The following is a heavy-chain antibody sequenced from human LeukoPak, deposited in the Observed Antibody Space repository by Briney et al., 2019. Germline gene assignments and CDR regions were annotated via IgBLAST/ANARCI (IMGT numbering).Heavy chain of an antibody. CDR1: GYTFSDYW. V-gene: IGHV5-51*01. D-gene: IGHD6-13*01. Sequence: GESLKISCQTSGYTFSDYWIGWVRQMPGKGLEWMGIIYPRDSDTKYSPSFQGQVTISADKSISTAYLQWSSLKASDTAMYYCARHAIPQYSSSWLDYWGQGTLVTVSS. CDR3: ARHAIPQYSSSWLDY. J-gene: IGHJ4*02. CDR2: IYPRDSDT.